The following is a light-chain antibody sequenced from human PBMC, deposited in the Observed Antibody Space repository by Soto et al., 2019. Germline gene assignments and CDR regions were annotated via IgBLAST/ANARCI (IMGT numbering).Light chain of an antibody. J-gene: IGKJ1*01. Sequence: DIQMTQSPSSLSASVGDRVTITCRAIQGIRNDLDWFQQKPANAPERLIYDASSLQSGVPSRFSVSGYGTEFTLTLSSLHAEDFATYLCLQYNTYPWTFGQGTKVEIK. CDR2: DAS. CDR3: LQYNTYPWT. CDR1: QGIRND. V-gene: IGKV1-17*01.